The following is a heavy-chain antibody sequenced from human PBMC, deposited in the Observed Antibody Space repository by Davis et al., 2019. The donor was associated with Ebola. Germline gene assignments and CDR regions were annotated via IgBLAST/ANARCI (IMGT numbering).Heavy chain of an antibody. CDR1: GFTFSSYW. CDR3: ARDREYSGYETYAFDI. Sequence: GESLKISCAASGFTFSSYWMSWVRQAPGKGLEWVANIKQDGSEKYYVDSVKGRFTISRDNAKNSLYLQMNSLRAEDTAVYYCARDREYSGYETYAFDIWGQGTMVTVSS. V-gene: IGHV3-7*01. CDR2: IKQDGSEK. J-gene: IGHJ3*02. D-gene: IGHD5-12*01.